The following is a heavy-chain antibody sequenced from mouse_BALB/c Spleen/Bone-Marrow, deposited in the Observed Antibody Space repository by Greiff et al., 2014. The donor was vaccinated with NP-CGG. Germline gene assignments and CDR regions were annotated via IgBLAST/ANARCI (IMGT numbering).Heavy chain of an antibody. D-gene: IGHD2-14*01. Sequence: EVQLQQSGAELAKPGASVKLSCTASGFNIKDTYLHWVKQGPEQGLDWIGRIDPAIFTKYDPKFQGKATITADTSSNTAYLHLSSLTSEDTAVYYCASYRYGWYFDVWGAGTTVTVSS. J-gene: IGHJ1*01. CDR3: ASYRYGWYFDV. CDR1: GFNIKDTY. V-gene: IGHV14-3*02. CDR2: IDPAIFT.